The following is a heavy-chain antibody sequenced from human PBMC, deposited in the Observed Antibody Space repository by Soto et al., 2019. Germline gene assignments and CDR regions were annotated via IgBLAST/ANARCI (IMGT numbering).Heavy chain of an antibody. V-gene: IGHV4-30-4*01. CDR3: ARADDFSDRFDY. Sequence: SETLSLTCTVSGGSTSGGDFYWIWIRQPPGKGLGLIGNIYYSGSTYYNPSLRSRAIMSVDTSQNQFSLKLSSLTAADTAVYFCARADDFSDRFDYWGQGALVTVSS. CDR1: GGSTSGGDFY. CDR2: IYYSGST. D-gene: IGHD4-17*01. J-gene: IGHJ4*02.